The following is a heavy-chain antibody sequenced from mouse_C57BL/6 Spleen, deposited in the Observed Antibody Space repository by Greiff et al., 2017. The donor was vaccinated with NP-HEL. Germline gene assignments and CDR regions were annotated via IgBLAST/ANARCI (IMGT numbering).Heavy chain of an antibody. CDR1: GFNIKDYY. CDR2: IDPEDGET. D-gene: IGHD1-1*01. J-gene: IGHJ4*01. Sequence: VQLQQSGAELVKPGASVKLSCTASGFNIKDYYIHWVKQRTEQGLEWIGRIDPEDGETKYAPKFQGKATITADTSSNTAYLQLSSLTSEDTAVYYCASHYGSSLYAMDYWGQGTSVTVSS. V-gene: IGHV14-2*01. CDR3: ASHYGSSLYAMDY.